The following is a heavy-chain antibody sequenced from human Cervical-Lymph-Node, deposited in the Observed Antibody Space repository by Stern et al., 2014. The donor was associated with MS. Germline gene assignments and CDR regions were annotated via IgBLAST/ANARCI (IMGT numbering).Heavy chain of an antibody. CDR1: GGTFTSYA. CDR2: IIPMFGTK. D-gene: IGHD4-23*01. CDR3: ARDGRGNFFYFDL. V-gene: IGHV1-69*01. J-gene: IGHJ2*01. Sequence: QVQLVQSGAELKTPGSSVRISCKASGGTFTSYAINWVRQAPGQGPEWMGGIIPMFGTKNYAQNFRGRVTISADESTGTAYMELTGLTSEDTAVFYCARDGRGNFFYFDLWGRGTLVTVSS.